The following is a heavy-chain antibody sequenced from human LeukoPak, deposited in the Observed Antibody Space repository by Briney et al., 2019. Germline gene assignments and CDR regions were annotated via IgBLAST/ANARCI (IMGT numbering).Heavy chain of an antibody. CDR2: IYYSGST. D-gene: IGHD3-22*01. CDR1: GGSISIGDYY. Sequence: SETLSLTCTVSGGSISIGDYYWSWIRQPPGKGLEWIGYIYYSGSTYYNPSLKSRVTISVDTSKNQFSLKLSSVTAADTAVYYCARDRSYYDSSGYWPGFDPWGQGALVTVSS. CDR3: ARDRSYYDSSGYWPGFDP. J-gene: IGHJ5*02. V-gene: IGHV4-30-4*01.